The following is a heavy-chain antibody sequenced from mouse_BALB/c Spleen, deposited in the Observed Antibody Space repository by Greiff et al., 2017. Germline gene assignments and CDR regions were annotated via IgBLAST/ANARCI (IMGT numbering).Heavy chain of an antibody. V-gene: IGHV1S81*02. Sequence: QVQLQQPGAELVKPGASVKLSCKASGYTFTSYYMYWVKQRPGQGLEWIGGINPSNGGTNFNEKFKSKATLTVDKSSSTAYMQLSSLTSEDSAVYYCTRTELTGVYFDYWGQGTTLTVSS. CDR2: INPSNGGT. CDR3: TRTELTGVYFDY. D-gene: IGHD4-1*01. J-gene: IGHJ2*01. CDR1: GYTFTSYY.